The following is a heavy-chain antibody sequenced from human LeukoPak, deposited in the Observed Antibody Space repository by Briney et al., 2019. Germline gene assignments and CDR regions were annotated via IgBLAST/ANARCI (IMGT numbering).Heavy chain of an antibody. Sequence: GGSLRLSCSASGFTFSSYAMHWVRQAPGKGLEYVSAISSNGGSTYYADSVKGRFTISRDNSKNTLYLQMSSLRAGDTAVYYCVKAGKLGYCSGGSCYSYYYYYGMDVWGKGTTVTVSS. D-gene: IGHD2-15*01. CDR2: ISSNGGST. V-gene: IGHV3-64D*06. J-gene: IGHJ6*04. CDR3: VKAGKLGYCSGGSCYSYYYYYGMDV. CDR1: GFTFSSYA.